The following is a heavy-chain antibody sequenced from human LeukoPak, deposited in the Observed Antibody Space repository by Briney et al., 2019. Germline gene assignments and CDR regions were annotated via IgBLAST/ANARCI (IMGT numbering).Heavy chain of an antibody. D-gene: IGHD1-1*01. CDR2: IYYSGST. Sequence: SETLSLTCTVSGGSISSGGYYWSWIRQHPGKGLEWIGYIYYSGSTYYSPSLKSRVTISVDTSKNQFSLKLSSVTAADTAVYYCARSQLGGVFDIWGQGTMVTVSS. V-gene: IGHV4-31*03. CDR1: GGSISSGGYY. J-gene: IGHJ3*02. CDR3: ARSQLGGVFDI.